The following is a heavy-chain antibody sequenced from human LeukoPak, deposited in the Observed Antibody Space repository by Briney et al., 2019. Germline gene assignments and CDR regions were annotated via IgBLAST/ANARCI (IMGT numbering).Heavy chain of an antibody. Sequence: SETLSLTCAVYGGSFSGYYWSWIRQPPGKGLEWIGEINHSGSTNYNPSLKGRVTISVDTSKNQFSLKLSSVTAADTAVYYCAGLGVTQQYYYGMDVWGQGTTVTVSS. CDR3: AGLGVTQQYYYGMDV. D-gene: IGHD3-3*01. CDR1: GGSFSGYY. CDR2: INHSGST. J-gene: IGHJ6*02. V-gene: IGHV4-34*01.